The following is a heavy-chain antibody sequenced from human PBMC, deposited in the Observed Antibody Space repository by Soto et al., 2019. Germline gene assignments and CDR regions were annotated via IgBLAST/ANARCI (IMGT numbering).Heavy chain of an antibody. CDR2: ISSSSSYI. D-gene: IGHD4-4*01. V-gene: IGHV3-21*01. CDR3: ARDLPYSNLFDY. J-gene: IGHJ4*02. Sequence: GGSLRLSCASSGFTFSSYSMNLVRQAPGKGLEWVSSISSSSSYIYYADSVKGRFTISRDNAKNSLYLQMNSLRAEDTAVYYCARDLPYSNLFDYWGQGTLVTVSS. CDR1: GFTFSSYS.